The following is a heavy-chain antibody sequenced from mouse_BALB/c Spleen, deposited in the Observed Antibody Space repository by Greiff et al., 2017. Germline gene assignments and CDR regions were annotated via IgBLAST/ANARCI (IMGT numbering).Heavy chain of an antibody. J-gene: IGHJ4*01. V-gene: IGHV2-9*02. CDR2: IWAGGST. D-gene: IGHD4-1*01. CDR3: ARAWDGAMDY. Sequence: QVQLKESGPGLVAPSQSLSFTCTVSGFSLTSYGVHWVRQPPGKGLEWLGVIWAGGSTNYNSALMSRLSISKDNSKSQVCLKMNSLQTDDTAMYYCARAWDGAMDYWGQGTSVTVSS. CDR1: GFSLTSYG.